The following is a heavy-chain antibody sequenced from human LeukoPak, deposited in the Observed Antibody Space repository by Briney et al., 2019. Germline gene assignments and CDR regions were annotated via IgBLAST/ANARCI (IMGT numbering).Heavy chain of an antibody. CDR3: ATTRTY. CDR1: GFTFSSTW. J-gene: IGHJ4*02. V-gene: IGHV3-15*07. CDR2: IKSKSDGGTI. Sequence: GGSLRLSCAASGFTFSSTWMNWVRQAPGKGLEWVGRIKSKSDGGTIDYAAPVKGRFTISRDDSKDTLYLQMHSLTTEDTAVYYCATTRTYWGQGTLVTVSS.